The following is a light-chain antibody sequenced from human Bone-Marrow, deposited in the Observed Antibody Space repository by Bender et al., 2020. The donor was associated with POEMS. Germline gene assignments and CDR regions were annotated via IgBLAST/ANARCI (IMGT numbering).Light chain of an antibody. CDR2: RNN. V-gene: IGLV1-47*01. CDR3: QAYDYMLSGSWV. J-gene: IGLJ3*02. Sequence: QSVLTQPPSASGTPGQKVTISCSGSSSNIESNYVYWYQHLPGTAPKLLVYRNNQRPSGVPDRFSGSKSGTSASLAITGLQAEDEADYYCQAYDYMLSGSWVFGGGTKLTVL. CDR1: SSNIESNY.